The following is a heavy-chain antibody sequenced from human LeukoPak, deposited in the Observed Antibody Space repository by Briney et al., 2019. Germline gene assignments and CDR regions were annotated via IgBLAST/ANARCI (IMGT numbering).Heavy chain of an antibody. CDR1: GFTFSSYA. V-gene: IGHV3-23*01. CDR3: AKEGYSYGNDAFDI. CDR2: IGGRGDST. D-gene: IGHD5-18*01. J-gene: IGHJ3*02. Sequence: GGSLRLSCAASGFTFSSYALSWVRQAPGEGLEWVSSIGGRGDSTYYADSVKGRFTISRDNSKNTLYLQMNSLRAEDTAVYYCAKEGYSYGNDAFDIWGQGTMVTVSS.